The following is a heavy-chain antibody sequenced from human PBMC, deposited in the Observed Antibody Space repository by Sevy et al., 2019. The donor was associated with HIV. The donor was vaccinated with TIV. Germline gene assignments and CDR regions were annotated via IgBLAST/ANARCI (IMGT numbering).Heavy chain of an antibody. CDR1: GFSLTTSD. CDR2: VRNDGSNK. CDR3: ARGRKTTEEWLEELDYYYGLDV. J-gene: IGHJ6*02. V-gene: IGHV3-30*02. Sequence: GGYLRLSCAASGFSLTTSDMHWVRQAPGKGLEWVAYVRNDGSNKYYADSVRDRFTISRDSPKNTLYLQMNSLRDEDTAIYYCARGRKTTEEWLEELDYYYGLDVWGQGTTVTVS. D-gene: IGHD2-8*01.